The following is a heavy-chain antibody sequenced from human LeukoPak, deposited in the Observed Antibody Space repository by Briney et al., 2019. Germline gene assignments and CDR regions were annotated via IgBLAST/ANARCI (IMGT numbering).Heavy chain of an antibody. CDR1: GYTFTSYG. V-gene: IGHV1-18*01. J-gene: IGHJ5*02. CDR3: ARMLYDSTLFDP. Sequence: ASVKVSCKASGYTFTSYGISWVRQAPGQGLEWMGWICAYNGNTNYAQKRQGRVTMTTDTSTSTAYMELRSLRSDDTAVYYCARMLYDSTLFDPWGQGTLVTVSS. D-gene: IGHD3-22*01. CDR2: ICAYNGNT.